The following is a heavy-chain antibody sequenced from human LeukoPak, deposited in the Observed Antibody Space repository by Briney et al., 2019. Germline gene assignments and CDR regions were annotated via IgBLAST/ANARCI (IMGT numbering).Heavy chain of an antibody. CDR2: INPNSGGT. Sequence: ASVKVSFKASGYTFTAYCIHWVRQAPGQGLEWMGWINPNSGGTNYAQRFQGRVTTTRDTSITTAYMELSRLRSDDTAVYYCASPWGRWFGELIWYFDLWGRGTLVTVSS. J-gene: IGHJ2*01. CDR1: GYTFTAYC. V-gene: IGHV1-2*02. CDR3: ASPWGRWFGELIWYFDL. D-gene: IGHD3-10*01.